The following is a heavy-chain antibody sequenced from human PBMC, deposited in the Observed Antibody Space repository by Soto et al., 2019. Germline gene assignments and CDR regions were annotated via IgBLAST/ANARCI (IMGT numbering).Heavy chain of an antibody. J-gene: IGHJ5*02. Sequence: GGSLRLSCAASGFTFTSYSMNWVRQARGQGLEWVSYITSKSTTIKYADSVKGRFTVSRDNAKNSLYLQLNSLRDEDTAVYYCARETGGCSDSSCYPGPYDSWGQGTLVKVSS. CDR1: GFTFTSYS. CDR3: ARETGGCSDSSCYPGPYDS. D-gene: IGHD3-16*01. V-gene: IGHV3-48*02. CDR2: ITSKSTTI.